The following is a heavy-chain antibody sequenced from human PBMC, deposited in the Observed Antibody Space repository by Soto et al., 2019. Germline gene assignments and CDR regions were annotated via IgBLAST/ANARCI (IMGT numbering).Heavy chain of an antibody. D-gene: IGHD2-2*03. V-gene: IGHV3-48*01. CDR1: GFTFSTYS. J-gene: IGHJ4*02. CDR2: ISSSSNSI. Sequence: GGSLRLSCAASGFTFSTYSMNWVRQAPGEGLEWVSYISSSSNSIYYADSVKGRFTISRDNAKNSLYLQMNSLRAEDTAVYYCAKLGYPVAHWGQGTLVTVSS. CDR3: AKLGYPVAH.